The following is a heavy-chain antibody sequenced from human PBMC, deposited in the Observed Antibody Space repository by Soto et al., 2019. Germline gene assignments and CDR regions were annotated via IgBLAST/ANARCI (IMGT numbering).Heavy chain of an antibody. J-gene: IGHJ4*02. Sequence: SETLSLTCTVSGGSISRYYWTWIRQPPGKGLEWIGYIFYDGSTNYTPSLRSRVSISVDTSKNQFSLELNSVTSADTAVYYCTRVMSGYAYGYYDFWGQGALVTVSS. D-gene: IGHD3-16*01. CDR3: TRVMSGYAYGYYDF. CDR2: IFYDGST. CDR1: GGSISRYY. V-gene: IGHV4-59*01.